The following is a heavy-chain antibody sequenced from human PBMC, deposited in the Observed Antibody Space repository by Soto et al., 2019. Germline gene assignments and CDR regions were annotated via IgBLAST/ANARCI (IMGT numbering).Heavy chain of an antibody. D-gene: IGHD3-3*01. Sequence: SLRLSCAASGFTFDDYAMHWVRQAPGKGLEWVSGISWNSGSIGHADSVKGRFTISRDNSKNTLYLQMNSLRAEDTAVYYCAKDGNYDFWSGYRYGMDVWGQGTTVTVSS. CDR2: ISWNSGSI. CDR1: GFTFDDYA. J-gene: IGHJ6*02. CDR3: AKDGNYDFWSGYRYGMDV. V-gene: IGHV3-9*01.